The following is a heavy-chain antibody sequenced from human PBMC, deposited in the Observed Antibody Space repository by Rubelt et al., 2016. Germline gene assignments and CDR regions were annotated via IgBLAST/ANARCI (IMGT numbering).Heavy chain of an antibody. V-gene: IGHV3-7*01. CDR3: VRDKDWCGDCYNFFDS. CDR2: IKKDGSEK. Sequence: EVQLVESGGNLIQPGGSLRLSCAASGFTFNSYWMTWVRQAPGKGLEWVANIKKDGSEKYYVDSVKGRFTIFRDNAKNSLYLQMKSRRAEDSGLYYGVRDKDWCGDCYNFFDSWGQGALVTVSS. D-gene: IGHD2-21*01. CDR1: GFTFNSYW. J-gene: IGHJ4*02.